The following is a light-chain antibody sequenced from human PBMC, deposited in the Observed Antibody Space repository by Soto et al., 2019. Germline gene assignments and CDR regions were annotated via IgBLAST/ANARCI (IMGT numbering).Light chain of an antibody. CDR3: AAWDDSLNAGV. V-gene: IGLV1-44*01. Sequence: QAVVTQPPSASGTPGQRVTISCSGSSSNIGSNTVNWYQQLPGTAPKLLIHNNNQRPSGVPDRFSGSKSGTSASLANSGLRSEDEAHYYCAAWDDSLNAGVFGGGTKLTVL. CDR1: SSNIGSNT. CDR2: NNN. J-gene: IGLJ3*02.